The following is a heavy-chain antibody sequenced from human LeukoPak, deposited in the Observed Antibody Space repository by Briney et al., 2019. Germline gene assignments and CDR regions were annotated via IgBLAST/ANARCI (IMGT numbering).Heavy chain of an antibody. Sequence: GASVKVSCKASGYTFTSYGISWVRQAPGQGLEWMGWISAYNGNTNYAQKLQGRVTMTTDTSTSTAYMELRSLRSDDTAVYYCAGVAAAGKIDAFDIWGQGTMVTVSS. V-gene: IGHV1-18*01. CDR3: AGVAAAGKIDAFDI. CDR2: ISAYNGNT. J-gene: IGHJ3*02. CDR1: GYTFTSYG. D-gene: IGHD6-13*01.